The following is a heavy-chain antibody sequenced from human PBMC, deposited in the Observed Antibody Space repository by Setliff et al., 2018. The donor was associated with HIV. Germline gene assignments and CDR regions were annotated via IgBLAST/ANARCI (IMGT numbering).Heavy chain of an antibody. J-gene: IGHJ6*03. CDR2: IYYSGST. Sequence: SETLSLTCTVSGGSINSGGYYWNWIRQHPGKGLEWIGYIYYSGSTYYNPSLKSRVTISVDTSKNQFSLKLSSVTAADTAVYYCARDSFTVDYFMDVWGKGTPVTSP. CDR3: ARDSFTVDYFMDV. CDR1: GGSINSGGYY. V-gene: IGHV4-31*03. D-gene: IGHD3-10*01.